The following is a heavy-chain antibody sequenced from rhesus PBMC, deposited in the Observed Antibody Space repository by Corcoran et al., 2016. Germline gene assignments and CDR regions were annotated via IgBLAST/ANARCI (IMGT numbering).Heavy chain of an antibody. D-gene: IGHD6-31*01. Sequence: QLQLQESGPGLVKPSATLSLTCAVSGGSISRSYWSWIRQAPAKGREWIGYIYGSGSSTNYNPSLKSRVTLSVDTSKNQLSLKLSSVTAADTAVYYCARRDSSGWYSLDVWGRGVLVTVSS. V-gene: IGHV4-169*01. CDR2: IYGSGSST. J-gene: IGHJ5-2*02. CDR1: GGSISRSY. CDR3: ARRDSSGWYSLDV.